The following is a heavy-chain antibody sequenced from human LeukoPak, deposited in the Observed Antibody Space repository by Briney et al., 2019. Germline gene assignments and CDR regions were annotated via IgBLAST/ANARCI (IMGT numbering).Heavy chain of an antibody. V-gene: IGHV3-23*01. CDR1: GFTFSSYA. CDR2: ISGSGGST. D-gene: IGHD6-13*01. Sequence: GGSLRLSRAASGFTFSSYAMSWVRQAPGKGLEWVSAISGSGGSTYYADSVKGRFTISRDNSKNTLYLQMNSLRAEDTAVYYCAKDRVIAAAGTEYFQHWGQGTLVTVSS. J-gene: IGHJ1*01. CDR3: AKDRVIAAAGTEYFQH.